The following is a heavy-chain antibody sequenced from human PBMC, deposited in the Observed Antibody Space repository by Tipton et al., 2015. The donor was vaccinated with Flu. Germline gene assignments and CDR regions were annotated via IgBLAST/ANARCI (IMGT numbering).Heavy chain of an antibody. J-gene: IGHJ6*02. CDR2: IYTSGST. CDR3: ARYSSSWSHYGMDV. D-gene: IGHD6-13*01. Sequence: LRLSCTVSGGSISSYYWSWIRQPAGKGLEWIGRIYTSGSTNYNPSLKSRVTMSVDTSKNQFSLKLSSVTAAGTAVYYCARYSSSWSHYGMDVWGQGTTVTVSS. CDR1: GGSISSYY. V-gene: IGHV4-4*07.